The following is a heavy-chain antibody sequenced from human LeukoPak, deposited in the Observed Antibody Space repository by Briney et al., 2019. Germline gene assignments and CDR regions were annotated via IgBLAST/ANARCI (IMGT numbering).Heavy chain of an antibody. J-gene: IGHJ4*02. D-gene: IGHD3-22*01. CDR3: ARHVTVVAPFDY. CDR1: GGSMSSYY. V-gene: IGHV4-59*08. CDR2: IYYSGST. Sequence: PSETLSLTCAVSGGSMSSYYWSWIRQPPGKGREWIGYIYYSGSTNYSPSLKSRVTISVDTSKNKFSLKLSTVTAADTAVYYCARHVTVVAPFDYWGQGTLVTVSS.